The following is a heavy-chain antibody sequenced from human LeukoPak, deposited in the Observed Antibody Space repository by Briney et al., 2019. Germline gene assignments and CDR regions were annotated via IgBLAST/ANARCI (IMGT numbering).Heavy chain of an antibody. Sequence: SGPVLVKPTETLTLTCTVSGFSLSNARMGVSWIRQPPGKALEWLAHTFSNDEKSYGTSLKSRLTISKDTSKSQVVLTMTNMDPVDTATYYCARIWGMASQFDYWGQGTLVTDSS. CDR3: ARIWGMASQFDY. CDR1: GFSLSNARMG. D-gene: IGHD3-16*01. CDR2: TFSNDEK. J-gene: IGHJ4*02. V-gene: IGHV2-26*01.